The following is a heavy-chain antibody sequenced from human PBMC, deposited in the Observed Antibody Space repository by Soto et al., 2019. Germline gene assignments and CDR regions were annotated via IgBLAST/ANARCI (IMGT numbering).Heavy chain of an antibody. CDR2: IMPTVDSA. CDR1: GGTLSDYA. CDR3: AVAAVREIMAQESSGMAV. J-gene: IGHJ6*02. D-gene: IGHD3-10*02. V-gene: IGHV1-69*01. Sequence: QVQLVQSGAEVKTPGSSVKVSCKASGGTLSDYAISWVRQAPGQGLEWMGGIMPTVDSANYAQNFQGRLTIAADAATSTANLELSSLRSYDTAVYYCAVAAVREIMAQESSGMAVWGQGTTVIVSS.